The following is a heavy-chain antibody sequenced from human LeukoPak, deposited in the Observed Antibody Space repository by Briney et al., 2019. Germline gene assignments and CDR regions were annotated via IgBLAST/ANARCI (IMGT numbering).Heavy chain of an antibody. CDR2: IYYSGST. CDR1: GGSFSGYY. Sequence: SETLSLTCAVYGGSFSGYYWSWIRQPPGKGLEWIGYIYYSGSTNYNPSLKSRVTISVDTSKNQFSLKLSSVTAADTAAYYCARYSNYGDYYYYYMDVWGKGTTVTVSS. V-gene: IGHV4-59*01. CDR3: ARYSNYGDYYYYYMDV. D-gene: IGHD4-11*01. J-gene: IGHJ6*03.